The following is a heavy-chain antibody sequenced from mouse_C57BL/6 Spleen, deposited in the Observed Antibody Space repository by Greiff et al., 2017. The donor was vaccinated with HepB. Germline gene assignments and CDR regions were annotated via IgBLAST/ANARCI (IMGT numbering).Heavy chain of an antibody. CDR2: ISDGGSYT. Sequence: DVMLVESGGGLVKPGGSLKLSCAASGFTFSSYAMSWVRQTPEKRLEWVATISDGGSYTYYPDNVKGRFTISRDNAKNNLYLQMSHLKSEDTAMYYCALLLSYAMDYWGQGTSVTVSS. V-gene: IGHV5-4*03. CDR1: GFTFSSYA. D-gene: IGHD2-12*01. CDR3: ALLLSYAMDY. J-gene: IGHJ4*01.